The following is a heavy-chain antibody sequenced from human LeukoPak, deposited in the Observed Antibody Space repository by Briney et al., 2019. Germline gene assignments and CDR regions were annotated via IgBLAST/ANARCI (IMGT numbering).Heavy chain of an antibody. CDR3: AKTTVTTSGILFDY. V-gene: IGHV4-30-4*08. J-gene: IGHJ4*02. Sequence: SETLSLTCTVSGGSISSGDYYWSWIRQPPGKGLEWIGYIYYSGSTYYHPSLKSRVTISVDTSKNQFSLKLSSVTAADTAVYYCAKTTVTTSGILFDYWGQGTLVTVSS. CDR1: GGSISSGDYY. CDR2: IYYSGST. D-gene: IGHD4-17*01.